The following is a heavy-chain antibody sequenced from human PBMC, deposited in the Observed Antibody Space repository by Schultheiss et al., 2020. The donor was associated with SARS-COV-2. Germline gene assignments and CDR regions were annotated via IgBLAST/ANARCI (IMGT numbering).Heavy chain of an antibody. Sequence: SETLSLTCAVYGGSFSGYYWSWIRQPPGKGLEWIGYIYYSGSTNYNPSLKSRVTISVDTSKNQFSLKLSSVTAADTAVYYCARAVGDCTYDYWGQGTLVTVSS. D-gene: IGHD2-21*02. J-gene: IGHJ4*02. V-gene: IGHV4-34*01. CDR3: ARAVGDCTYDY. CDR2: IYYSGST. CDR1: GGSFSGYY.